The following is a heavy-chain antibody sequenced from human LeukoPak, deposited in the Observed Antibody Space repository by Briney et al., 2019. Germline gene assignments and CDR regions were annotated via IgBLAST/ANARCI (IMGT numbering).Heavy chain of an antibody. CDR1: GGSISSGGYS. CDR3: ARAWLGMDV. D-gene: IGHD5-12*01. CDR2: INHSGST. V-gene: IGHV4-39*07. J-gene: IGHJ6*02. Sequence: SETLSLTCIVSGGSISSGGYSWSWIRQPPGKGLEWIGEINHSGSTNYNPSLKSRVTISVDTSKNQFSLKLSSVTAADTAVYYCARAWLGMDVWGQGTTVTVSS.